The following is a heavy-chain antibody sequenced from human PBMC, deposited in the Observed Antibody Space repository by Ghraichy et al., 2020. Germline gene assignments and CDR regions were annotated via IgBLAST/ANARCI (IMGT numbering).Heavy chain of an antibody. D-gene: IGHD3-10*01. Sequence: SETLSLTCAVSGGSISSGGYSWSWIRQPPGKGLEWIGYIYHSGSTYYNPSLKSRVTISVDRSKNQFSLKLSSVTAADTAVYYCARGPGFGVFDYWGQGTLVTVSS. J-gene: IGHJ4*02. CDR2: IYHSGST. CDR1: GGSISSGGYS. V-gene: IGHV4-30-2*01. CDR3: ARGPGFGVFDY.